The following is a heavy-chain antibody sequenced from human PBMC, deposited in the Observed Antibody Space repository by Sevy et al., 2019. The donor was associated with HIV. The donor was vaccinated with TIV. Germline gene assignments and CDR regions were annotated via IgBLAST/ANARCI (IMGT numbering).Heavy chain of an antibody. D-gene: IGHD5-18*01. CDR3: ARGIQLWSTYDGFNI. CDR1: GYTFTAYY. V-gene: IGHV1-2*02. CDR2: INPNSGPNSGRT. J-gene: IGHJ3*02. Sequence: ASVKVSCKASGYTFTAYYIHWVRQAPGQGLEYLGWINPNSGPNSGRTNYAQNFQGRVTMTSDTSITTAYMELSRLRSDDTAVYYCARGIQLWSTYDGFNIWGQGTMVTVSS.